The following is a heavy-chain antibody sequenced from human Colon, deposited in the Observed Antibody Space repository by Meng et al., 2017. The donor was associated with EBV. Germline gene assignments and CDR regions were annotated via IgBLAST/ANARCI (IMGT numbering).Heavy chain of an antibody. V-gene: IGHV4-34*01. CDR3: ARRGPSGNFSP. J-gene: IGHJ5*02. CDR2: IDHRGNT. CDR1: GGSFRDYY. D-gene: IGHD3-10*01. Sequence: QVHPQEWGGGLLKPSETLSRSCAVDGGSFRDYYWTWIRHPPGKGLEWIGEIDHRGNTKYNPSLKSRVTISLDTSKKQFSLKVSSVTAADSAVYYCARRGPSGNFSPWSQGALVTVSS.